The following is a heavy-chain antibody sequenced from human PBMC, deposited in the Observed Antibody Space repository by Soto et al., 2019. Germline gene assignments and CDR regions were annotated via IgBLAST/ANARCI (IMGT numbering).Heavy chain of an antibody. J-gene: IGHJ6*02. CDR1: DFSISNAW. Sequence: EVQLVESGGGLVKPGGSLRLSCAASDFSISNAWMNWVRQAPGKGLEWVGRVKRKIDGETTDYAAPVKGRFTISRDDSNNLLYLQMNSLKAAHSAVYYCTTGSVVGVWGQWTTVTVSS. CDR3: TTGSVVGV. D-gene: IGHD2-15*01. CDR2: VKRKIDGETT. V-gene: IGHV3-15*07.